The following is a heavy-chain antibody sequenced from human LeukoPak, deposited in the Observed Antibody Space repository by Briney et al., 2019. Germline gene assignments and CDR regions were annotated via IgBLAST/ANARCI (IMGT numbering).Heavy chain of an antibody. J-gene: IGHJ4*02. D-gene: IGHD2-15*01. Sequence: GGSLRLSCAASGFTFSKARMSWVRQAPGKGLEWVGRIKSKIDGGTIEYAAPVKGRFTISRDDSKNTQYLQMNSLKTEDTAVYYCTTDGYCSGGNCYSFDNWGQGTLVTVSS. CDR2: IKSKIDGGTI. CDR3: TTDGYCSGGNCYSFDN. CDR1: GFTFSKAR. V-gene: IGHV3-15*01.